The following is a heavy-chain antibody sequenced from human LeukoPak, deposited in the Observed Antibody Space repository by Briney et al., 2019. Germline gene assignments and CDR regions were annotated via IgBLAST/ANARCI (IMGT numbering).Heavy chain of an antibody. CDR3: ARLAVVVPAAIGNWFDP. CDR1: GYSFTSYW. J-gene: IGHJ5*02. Sequence: GESLKISCKGSGYSFTSYWIGWVRQTPGKGLEWMGIIYPGDSDTRYSPSFQGQVTISADKSISTAYLQWSSLKASDTAMYYCARLAVVVPAAIGNWFDPWGQGTLVTVSS. D-gene: IGHD2-2*01. V-gene: IGHV5-51*01. CDR2: IYPGDSDT.